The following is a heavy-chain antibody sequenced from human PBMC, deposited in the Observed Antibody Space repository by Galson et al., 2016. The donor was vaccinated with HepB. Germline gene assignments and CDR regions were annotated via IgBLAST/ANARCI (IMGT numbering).Heavy chain of an antibody. Sequence: SWVRQAPGKGLEWIGEIYRGGSTSYNPSLKSRVTISVDKSKNQFSLKLSSVTAADTAVYYCARGGDYDSSGRFDYWGQGTLVTVSS. CDR3: ARGGDYDSSGRFDY. J-gene: IGHJ4*02. CDR2: IYRGGST. V-gene: IGHV4-4*02. D-gene: IGHD3-22*01.